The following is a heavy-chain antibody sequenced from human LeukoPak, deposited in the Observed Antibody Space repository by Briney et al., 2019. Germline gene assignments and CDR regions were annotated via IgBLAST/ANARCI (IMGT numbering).Heavy chain of an antibody. V-gene: IGHV3-48*03. CDR1: GFTFSNYA. J-gene: IGHJ4*02. CDR2: INGHAGAI. Sequence: GGSLRLSCAASGFTFSNYAMNWVRQAPGKGLEWVSYINGHAGAIFYADSVKGRFTISRDNAKNSLYLQMNNMSAEDTALYYCVKDRPSWATDYWGQGTLVTVSS. CDR3: VKDRPSWATDY. D-gene: IGHD6-13*01.